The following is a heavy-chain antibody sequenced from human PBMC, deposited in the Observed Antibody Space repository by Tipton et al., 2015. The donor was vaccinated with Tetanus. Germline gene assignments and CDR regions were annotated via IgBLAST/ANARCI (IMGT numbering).Heavy chain of an antibody. V-gene: IGHV1-2*02. CDR2: INPDSGGT. CDR3: VSGSSIRHGLDV. Sequence: QSGAEVKKPGASVNISCKASGYTFTSHYVHWVRQAPGQGLEWMGWINPDSGGTNSAQKFQGRVTMTTNTSITTAYMELNRLRSEDTAVYYCVSGSSIRHGLDVWGHGTTVAVSS. J-gene: IGHJ6*02. CDR1: GYTFTSHY. D-gene: IGHD2-2*01.